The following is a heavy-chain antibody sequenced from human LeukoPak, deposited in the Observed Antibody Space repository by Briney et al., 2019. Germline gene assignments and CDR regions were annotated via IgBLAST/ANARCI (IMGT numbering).Heavy chain of an antibody. V-gene: IGHV1/OR15-1*01. CDR2: INPNSGGT. D-gene: IGHD3-10*01. Sequence: ASVKVSCKASGYIFTDYYMHWVRQAPGQELGWMGRINPNSGGTNYAQKFQGRVTMTRDTSISTAYTELSSLRAEDTAVYYCARGGDIIWGRGIPRRFDPWGQGTLVTVSS. CDR1: GYIFTDYY. CDR3: ARGGDIIWGRGIPRRFDP. J-gene: IGHJ5*02.